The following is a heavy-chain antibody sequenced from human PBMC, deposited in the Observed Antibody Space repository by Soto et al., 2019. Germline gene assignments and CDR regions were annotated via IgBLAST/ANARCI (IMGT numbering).Heavy chain of an antibody. Sequence: GGSLRLSCAASGFTFSSYAMSWVRQAPGKGLEWVSAISGSGGSTYYADSVKGRFTISRDNSKNTLYLQMNSLRAEDTAVYYCANPYYGSGSEYYYYYMDVWGKGTTVTVSS. V-gene: IGHV3-23*01. CDR1: GFTFSSYA. D-gene: IGHD3-10*01. CDR2: ISGSGGST. J-gene: IGHJ6*03. CDR3: ANPYYGSGSEYYYYYMDV.